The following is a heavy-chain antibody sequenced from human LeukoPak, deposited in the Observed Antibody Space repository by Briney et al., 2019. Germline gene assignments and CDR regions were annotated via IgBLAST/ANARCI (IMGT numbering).Heavy chain of an antibody. V-gene: IGHV4-59*01. CDR2: IYYSGST. J-gene: IGHJ4*02. CDR1: GGSISSYY. Sequence: SETLSLTCTVSGGSISSYYWSWIRQPPGKGLEWIGYIYYSGSTNYNPSLKSRVTISVDTSKNQSSLKLSSVTAADTAVYYCVREELGIDYWGQGTLVTVSS. CDR3: VREELGIDY. D-gene: IGHD7-27*01.